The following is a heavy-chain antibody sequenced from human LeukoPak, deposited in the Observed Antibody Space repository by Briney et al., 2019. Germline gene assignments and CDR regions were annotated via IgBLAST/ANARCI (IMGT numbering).Heavy chain of an antibody. Sequence: PSETLSLTCTVSGGSISSSGYYCGWIRQPPGKGLEWIGTIYYSGSTDYNPSLKSRVTISVDTSKNQFSLKLSSLTAADTALYYCASYGILTGYRFDYWGQGTLVTVSS. V-gene: IGHV4-39*01. CDR3: ASYGILTGYRFDY. D-gene: IGHD3-9*01. CDR2: IYYSGST. CDR1: GGSISSSGYY. J-gene: IGHJ4*02.